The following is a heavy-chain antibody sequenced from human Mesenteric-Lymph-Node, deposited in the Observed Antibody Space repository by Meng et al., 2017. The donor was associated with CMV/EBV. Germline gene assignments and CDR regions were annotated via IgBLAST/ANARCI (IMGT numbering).Heavy chain of an antibody. Sequence: GGSLRLSCATSGFTFSSHWMSWVRQVPGKGLEWVANIKEDGSEKYYVDSVKGRITISRDNAKNSLHLQMNRLRAEDTAVYYCARVERYYDYWSGYSKGGYFYGMDVWGQGTTVTVSS. CDR2: IKEDGSEK. CDR1: GFTFSSHW. J-gene: IGHJ6*02. CDR3: ARVERYYDYWSGYSKGGYFYGMDV. V-gene: IGHV3-7*01. D-gene: IGHD3-3*01.